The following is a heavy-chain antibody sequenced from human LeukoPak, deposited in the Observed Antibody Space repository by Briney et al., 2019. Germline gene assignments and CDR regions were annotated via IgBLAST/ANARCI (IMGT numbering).Heavy chain of an antibody. V-gene: IGHV4-59*08. CDR1: GGSISSYY. J-gene: IGHJ3*02. CDR2: IYYSGST. CDR3: ASLPPSYYYCSGSYRDASDI. D-gene: IGHD3-10*01. Sequence: SETLSLTCTVSGGSISSYYWSWIRQPPGKGLEWIGYIYYSGSTNYNPSLKSRVTISVDTSKNQCPLKLRSVTAADTAVYHCASLPPSYYYCSGSYRDASDIWGQGTMVTVSS.